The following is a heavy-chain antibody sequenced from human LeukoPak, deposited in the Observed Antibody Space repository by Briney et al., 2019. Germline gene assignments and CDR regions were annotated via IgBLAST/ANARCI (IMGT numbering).Heavy chain of an antibody. Sequence: SVKVSCKASGGTFSSYAISWVRQAPGQGLEWMGGIIPIFGTANYAQKFQGRVTITADESTSTAYMELSSLRSEDTAVYYCARAGGYSIPSPYYYYYYMDVWGKGTTVTVSS. CDR1: GGTFSSYA. D-gene: IGHD5-18*01. J-gene: IGHJ6*03. V-gene: IGHV1-69*01. CDR2: IIPIFGTA. CDR3: ARAGGYSIPSPYYYYYYMDV.